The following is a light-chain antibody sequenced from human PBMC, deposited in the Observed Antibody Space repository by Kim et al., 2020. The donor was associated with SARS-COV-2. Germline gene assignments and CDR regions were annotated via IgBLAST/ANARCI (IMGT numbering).Light chain of an antibody. CDR3: QERSNWPPLT. Sequence: LCTGERATVSCRTSQSVSSYLAWYQQKAGQAHRLLIYDASNRATGMPARFSGSGSGTEFTLTISSLEPEDFAVYYCQERSNWPPLTFGGGTKLEIK. J-gene: IGKJ4*01. CDR1: QSVSSY. CDR2: DAS. V-gene: IGKV3-11*01.